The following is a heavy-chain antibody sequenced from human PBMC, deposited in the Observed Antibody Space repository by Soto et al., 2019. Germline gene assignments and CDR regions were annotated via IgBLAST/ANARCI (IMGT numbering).Heavy chain of an antibody. CDR1: GCSISSYY. J-gene: IGHJ5*02. D-gene: IGHD1-26*01. V-gene: IGHV4-59*01. Sequence: PLETLSLTCTVSGCSISSYYWSWIRQPPGKGLEWIGYIYYSGSTNYNPSLRSRVTISVDTSKNQFSLKLSSVTAADTAVYYCARTAVGATTNVEWFDPWGQGTLVTVSS. CDR2: IYYSGST. CDR3: ARTAVGATTNVEWFDP.